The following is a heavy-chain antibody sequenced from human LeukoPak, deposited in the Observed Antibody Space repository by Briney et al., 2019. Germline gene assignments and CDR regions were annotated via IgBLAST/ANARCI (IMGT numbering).Heavy chain of an antibody. Sequence: SETLSLTCAVSGYSISSGYYWGWIRQPPGKGLVWIGSIYHSGSTYYNPSLKSRVTISVDTSKNQFSLKLSSVTAADTAVYYCAALDIVVVPAAIDPWGQGTLVTVSS. V-gene: IGHV4-38-2*01. CDR2: IYHSGST. CDR1: GYSISSGYY. D-gene: IGHD2-2*01. CDR3: AALDIVVVPAAIDP. J-gene: IGHJ5*02.